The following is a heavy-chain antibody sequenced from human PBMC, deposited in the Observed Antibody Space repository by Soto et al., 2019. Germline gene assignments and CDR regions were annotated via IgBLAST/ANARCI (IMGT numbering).Heavy chain of an antibody. D-gene: IGHD2-2*01. V-gene: IGHV1-24*01. CDR2: FDPEDGET. CDR3: ATGLPYCSSTSCPGWFDP. J-gene: IGHJ5*02. CDR1: GYTLTVLS. Sequence: GASGKVSCKVSGYTLTVLSMHWVRQAPGKGLEWMGGFDPEDGETIYAQKFQGRVTMTEDTSTDTAYMELSSLRSEDTAVYYCATGLPYCSSTSCPGWFDPWGQGTLVTVSS.